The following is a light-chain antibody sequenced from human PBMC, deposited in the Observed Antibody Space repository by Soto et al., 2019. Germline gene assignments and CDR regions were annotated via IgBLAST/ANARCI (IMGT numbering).Light chain of an antibody. CDR3: QQYESLPLT. J-gene: IGKJ5*01. CDR1: QDINKN. Sequence: DIQMTQSPSSLSASVGDRVTITCQASQDINKNLIWYKQKPGKAPKXLSYDASDLETGVPSRFSGSGSGTGFTFTISSLKPEDFETYYCQQYESLPLTFGQGTRLEIK. CDR2: DAS. V-gene: IGKV1-33*01.